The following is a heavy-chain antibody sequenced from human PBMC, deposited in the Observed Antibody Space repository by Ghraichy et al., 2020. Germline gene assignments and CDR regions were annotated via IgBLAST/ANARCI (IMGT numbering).Heavy chain of an antibody. V-gene: IGHV1-69*13. Sequence: SVKVSCKASGGTFSSYAISWVRQAPGQGLEWMGGIIPIFGTANYAQKFQGRVTITADESTSTAYMELSSLRSEDTAVYYCARQLWLLSGREPFDYWGQGTLVTVSS. CDR2: IIPIFGTA. J-gene: IGHJ4*02. CDR3: ARQLWLLSGREPFDY. D-gene: IGHD5-18*01. CDR1: GGTFSSYA.